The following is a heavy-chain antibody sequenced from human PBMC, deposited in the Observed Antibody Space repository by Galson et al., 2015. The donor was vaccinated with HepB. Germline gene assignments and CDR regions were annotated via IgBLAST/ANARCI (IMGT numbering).Heavy chain of an antibody. D-gene: IGHD5-24*01. CDR3: ARVLRLRKGYKSPFDY. CDR2: TYYRSKWNN. V-gene: IGHV6-1*01. J-gene: IGHJ4*02. CDR1: GDSVSSNSSL. Sequence: CAISGDSVSSNSSLWNWIRQSPSRGLEWLGRTYYRSKWNNDYAVSVKSQISITSDTSKNHFSLQLNSVTPEDTAVYFCARVLRLRKGYKSPFDYWGQGPLVTVSS.